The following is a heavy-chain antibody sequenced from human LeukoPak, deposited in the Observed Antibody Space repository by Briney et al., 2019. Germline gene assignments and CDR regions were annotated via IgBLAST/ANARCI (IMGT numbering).Heavy chain of an antibody. V-gene: IGHV3-74*01. CDR1: GFTFRSYW. J-gene: IGHJ4*02. Sequence: PGGSLRLSCAASGFTFRSYWMHWVRQAPGKGLVWVSGIYNDGSSTRYADSVKGRFTISRDNAKNTPYLQMNSLRAEDTAVYYCARDWRSHFDYWGQGTLVTVSS. CDR2: IYNDGSST. CDR3: ARDWRSHFDY.